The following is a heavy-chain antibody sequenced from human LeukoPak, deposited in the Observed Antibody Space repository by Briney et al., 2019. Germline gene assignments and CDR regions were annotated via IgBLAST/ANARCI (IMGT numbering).Heavy chain of an antibody. Sequence: SGGSLRLSCAASGFTFSTYEMKWVRQAPGKGLEWVGFIRSKAYGGTTEYAASVKGRFTISRDDSKSIAYLQMNSLKTEDTAVYYCTRALLRPVVPAATWFDPWGQGTLVTVCS. CDR3: TRALLRPVVPAATWFDP. CDR1: GFTFSTYE. CDR2: IRSKAYGGTT. D-gene: IGHD2-2*01. J-gene: IGHJ5*02. V-gene: IGHV3-49*04.